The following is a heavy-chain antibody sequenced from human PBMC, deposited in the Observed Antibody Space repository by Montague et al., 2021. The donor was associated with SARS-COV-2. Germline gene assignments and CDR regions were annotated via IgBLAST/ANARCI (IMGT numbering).Heavy chain of an antibody. D-gene: IGHD3-10*01. Sequence: SETLSLTCTVSGGSISNYYWSWIRQPPGKGLEWIGYIYYSGSTNYNPSLKSRVTISVDTSKNQFSLKLSSVTAADTAVYYCVRVKRGYYYGLGVSAHFDYWGQGTLVTVSS. V-gene: IGHV4-59*01. J-gene: IGHJ4*02. CDR3: VRVKRGYYYGLGVSAHFDY. CDR1: GGSISNYY. CDR2: IYYSGST.